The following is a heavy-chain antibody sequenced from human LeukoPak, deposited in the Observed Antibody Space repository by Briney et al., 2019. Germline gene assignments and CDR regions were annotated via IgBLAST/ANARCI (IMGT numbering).Heavy chain of an antibody. CDR3: ARGPAGNSYGSL. J-gene: IGHJ4*02. CDR2: IDSGGSGI. Sequence: GGCLRLSCAASGFTFTSYWMHWVRHAPGKGLVWVSRIDSGGSGISYADSVKGRFTISRDNAKNTLYLQMDSLRVEDTAVYYCARGPAGNSYGSLWGQGTLVTVSS. CDR1: GFTFTSYW. D-gene: IGHD5-18*01. V-gene: IGHV3-74*01.